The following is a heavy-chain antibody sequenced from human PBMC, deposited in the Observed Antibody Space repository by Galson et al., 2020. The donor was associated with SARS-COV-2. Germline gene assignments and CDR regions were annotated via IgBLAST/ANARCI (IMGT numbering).Heavy chain of an antibody. V-gene: IGHV3-30*18. CDR3: AKDGGSYAYYYYGIDV. D-gene: IGHD3-16*01. J-gene: IGHJ6*01. CDR2: ISYDGSNK. Sequence: GGSLRLSCAASGFTFSSYGMHWVRQAPGKGLEWVALISYDGSNKYYGDSVKGRITISRDNSKNSLYLQVNILRAEDTAVYYCAKDGGSYAYYYYGIDVWGLGTTVTGSS. CDR1: GFTFSSYG.